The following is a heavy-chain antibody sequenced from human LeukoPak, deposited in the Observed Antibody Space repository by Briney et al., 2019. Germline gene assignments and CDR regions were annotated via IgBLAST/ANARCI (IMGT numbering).Heavy chain of an antibody. CDR3: AKVRPYWYFDL. V-gene: IGHV3-23*01. CDR2: INSGGDST. CDR1: GFTFSTCA. J-gene: IGHJ2*01. Sequence: PGGSLRLSCAASGFTFSTCAMTWVRQAPGKGLEWVSSINSGGDSTYYADSVKGRFTISRDNSKNTLYLQMNSLRADDTAVYYCAKVRPYWYFDLWGRGTLVTVSS.